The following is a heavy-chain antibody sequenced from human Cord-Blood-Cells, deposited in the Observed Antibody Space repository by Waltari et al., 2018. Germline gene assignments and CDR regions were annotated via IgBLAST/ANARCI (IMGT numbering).Heavy chain of an antibody. V-gene: IGHV4-31*03. D-gene: IGHD4-17*01. CDR2: IYYSGST. Sequence: QVQLQESGPGMVKPSQTLSLTCTVSGGPISSGGYYGSWFRQHHGTGLEWIGYIYYSGSTYYNPSLKSRVTISVDTSKNQFSLKLSSVTAADTAVYYCARGAAHGDYVYYYYYMDVWGKGTTVTVSS. J-gene: IGHJ6*03. CDR1: GGPISSGGYY. CDR3: ARGAAHGDYVYYYYYMDV.